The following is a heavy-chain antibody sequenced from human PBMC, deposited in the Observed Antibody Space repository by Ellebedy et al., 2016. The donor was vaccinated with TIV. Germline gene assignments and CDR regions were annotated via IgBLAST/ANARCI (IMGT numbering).Heavy chain of an antibody. CDR3: ARDRTDGYFV. CDR2: IYYTVTT. CDR1: GDSISSYY. D-gene: IGHD5-18*01. Sequence: SETLSLTCSVSGDSISSYYWSWIRQPPGKGLEWIGYIYYTVTTRYNTSLKSRVTISADTSKNQFSLKLSSVTAADTAVYYCARDRTDGYFVWGQGTLVTVSS. V-gene: IGHV4-59*01. J-gene: IGHJ4*02.